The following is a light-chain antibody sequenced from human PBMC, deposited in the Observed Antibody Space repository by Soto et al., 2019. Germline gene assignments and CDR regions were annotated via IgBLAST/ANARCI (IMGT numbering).Light chain of an antibody. Sequence: QAVVTQSPSAPASLGASVKLTCTLSSGYSTYAIAWHQQQSEKGPRFLMKINYDGTHSKGDGFFDRFSGSSSGAERHLTISSLQSDDEADYYCQSLGTGIQVFGGGTKVTVL. CDR1: SGYSTYA. CDR3: QSLGTGIQV. J-gene: IGLJ3*02. CDR2: INYDGTH. V-gene: IGLV4-69*01.